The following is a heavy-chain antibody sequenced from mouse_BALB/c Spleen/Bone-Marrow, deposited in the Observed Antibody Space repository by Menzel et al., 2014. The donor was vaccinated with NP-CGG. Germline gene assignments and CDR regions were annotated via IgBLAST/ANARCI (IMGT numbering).Heavy chain of an antibody. J-gene: IGHJ4*01. Sequence: EVQLQQSGAELVKPGASVKLSCTASGFNIKDTYMHWVKQRPEQGLEWTGRIDPANGNTKYDPKFQGKATITADTSSNTAYLQLSSLTSEDTAVYYCARRGYYGNYYYAMDYWGQGTSVTVSS. CDR3: ARRGYYGNYYYAMDY. CDR1: GFNIKDTY. D-gene: IGHD2-1*01. CDR2: IDPANGNT. V-gene: IGHV14-3*02.